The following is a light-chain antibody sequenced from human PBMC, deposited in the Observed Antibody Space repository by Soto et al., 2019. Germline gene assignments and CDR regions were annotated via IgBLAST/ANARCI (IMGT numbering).Light chain of an antibody. J-gene: IGLJ1*01. CDR2: EVT. Sequence: QSALTQPASVSGSPGQSITISCTGTSSDVGGYNHVSWYQHHPGKAPKRIIYEVTKRPSGVSNRFSGCKSGDTAALTISGLHAEDDADYYCSSHAAGTTRIFGTGTKLTVL. CDR3: SSHAAGTTRI. V-gene: IGLV2-14*01. CDR1: SSDVGGYNH.